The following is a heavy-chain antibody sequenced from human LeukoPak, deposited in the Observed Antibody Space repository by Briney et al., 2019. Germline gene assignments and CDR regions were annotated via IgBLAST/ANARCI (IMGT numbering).Heavy chain of an antibody. CDR1: GGTFSTYV. CDR2: IIPVFGTA. CDR3: ARDPRSGSSRGANDAFDI. V-gene: IGHV1-69*06. Sequence: ASVKVSCKASGGTFSTYVISWVRQAPGQGLEWMGGIIPVFGTANYAEKFQDRVTITADKSTSTAYMELSSLRSEDTAVYYCARDPRSGSSRGANDAFDIWGQGTVVTVSS. D-gene: IGHD1-26*01. J-gene: IGHJ3*02.